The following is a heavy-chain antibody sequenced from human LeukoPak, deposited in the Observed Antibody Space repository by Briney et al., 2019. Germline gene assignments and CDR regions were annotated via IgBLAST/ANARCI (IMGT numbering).Heavy chain of an antibody. J-gene: IGHJ4*02. CDR3: ARDRPNWGIDY. D-gene: IGHD7-27*01. V-gene: IGHV3-48*02. CDR2: INGDSSAI. Sequence: GGSLRLSCAASGFTFNSRPMNWVRQAPGKGLEWVSYINGDSSAIYHADSVKGRFTMSRDNAKNSVFLQMTSLRDEDTAVYYCARDRPNWGIDYWGQGTLVTVSS. CDR1: GFTFNSRP.